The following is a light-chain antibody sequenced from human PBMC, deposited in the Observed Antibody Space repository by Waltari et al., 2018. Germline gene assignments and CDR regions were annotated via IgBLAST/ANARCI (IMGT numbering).Light chain of an antibody. Sequence: EVVMTQSPATLSVSPGERATLSCRASQSISLNLVWYQQKPGQAPRLLMYGASTRATDIPARFSGSGSGTEFTLTISSLQSEDAAVYYCQQFNDWPRTFGQGTKVEIK. J-gene: IGKJ1*01. CDR1: QSISLN. CDR3: QQFNDWPRT. V-gene: IGKV3-15*01. CDR2: GAS.